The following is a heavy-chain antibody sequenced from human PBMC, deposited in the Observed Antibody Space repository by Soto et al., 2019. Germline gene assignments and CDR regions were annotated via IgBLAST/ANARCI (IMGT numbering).Heavy chain of an antibody. J-gene: IGHJ4*02. CDR2: INHSGST. V-gene: IGHV4-34*01. D-gene: IGHD6-13*01. CDR1: GGSFSGYY. CDR3: ARVYRSGDSSRRGGRFDY. Sequence: SETLSLTCAVYGGSFSGYYWSWIRQPPGKGLEWIGEINHSGSTNYNPSLKSRVTISVDTSKNQFSLKLSSVTAADTAVYYCARVYRSGDSSRRGGRFDYWGQGTLVTVSS.